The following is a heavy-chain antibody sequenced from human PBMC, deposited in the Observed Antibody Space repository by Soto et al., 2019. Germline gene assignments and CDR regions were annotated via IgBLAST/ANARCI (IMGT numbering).Heavy chain of an antibody. CDR1: GGTFSSYT. CDR3: ARTPCGAACYYYGMDV. D-gene: IGHD2-21*01. V-gene: IGHV1-69*12. J-gene: IGHJ6*02. Sequence: QVQLVQSGAEVKKPGSSVKVSCKASGGTFSSYTISWVRQAPGQGLEWMGGIIPTFGTADYAQKFQGRVTITADESTSTGDMELSSLRSEDTALYYCARTPCGAACYYYGMDVWGQGTAVTVSS. CDR2: IIPTFGTA.